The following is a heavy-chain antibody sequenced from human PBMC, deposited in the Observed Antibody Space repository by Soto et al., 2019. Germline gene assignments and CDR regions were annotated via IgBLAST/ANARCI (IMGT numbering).Heavy chain of an antibody. CDR2: IYPGDSDT. V-gene: IGHV5-51*01. Sequence: PGESLKISCKGSGYSFTSYWIGWVRQMPGKGLEWMGIIYPGDSDTRYSPSFQGQVTISADKSISTAYLQWSSLKASDTAMYYCARYNDILTGYPAKYYYYYYGMDVWGQGTTVTVSS. D-gene: IGHD3-9*01. CDR1: GYSFTSYW. CDR3: ARYNDILTGYPAKYYYYYYGMDV. J-gene: IGHJ6*02.